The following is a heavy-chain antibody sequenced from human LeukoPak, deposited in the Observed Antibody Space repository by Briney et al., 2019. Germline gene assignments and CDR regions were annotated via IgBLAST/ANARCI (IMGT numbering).Heavy chain of an antibody. CDR1: GGSISSSSYY. J-gene: IGHJ6*03. CDR3: ARVGRGWGVWFEGYYYMDV. Sequence: SETLSLTCTVSGGSISSSSYYWGWIRQPPGKGLEWIGSIYYSGSTNYNPSLKSRVTISVDTSKNQFSLKLSSVTAADTAVYYCARVGRGWGVWFEGYYYMDVWGKGTTVTVSS. V-gene: IGHV4-39*07. D-gene: IGHD3-10*01. CDR2: IYYSGST.